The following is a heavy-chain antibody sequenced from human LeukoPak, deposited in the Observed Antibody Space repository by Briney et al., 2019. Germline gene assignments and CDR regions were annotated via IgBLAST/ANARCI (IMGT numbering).Heavy chain of an antibody. J-gene: IGHJ3*02. CDR3: ARDLGRIVGATGGLAFDI. CDR1: GGSISSSGYY. CDR2: IYYSGST. Sequence: KPSETLSLTCTVSGGSISSSGYYWGWVRQHPGKGLEWIGYIYYSGSTYYNPSLQSRVSISIDKSKIQFSLKVSSVTAADAAVYYCARDLGRIVGATGGLAFDIWGQGTMVTVSS. V-gene: IGHV4-31*03. D-gene: IGHD1-26*01.